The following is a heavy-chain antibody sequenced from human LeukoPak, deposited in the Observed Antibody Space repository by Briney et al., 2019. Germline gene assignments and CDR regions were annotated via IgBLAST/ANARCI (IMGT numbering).Heavy chain of an antibody. CDR3: AKDPIVVVPAAIGDY. D-gene: IGHD2-2*02. Sequence: GGSLRLSCAASGFTFSSYAMSWVRQASGKGLEWVSAISGSGGSTYYADSVKGRFTISRDNSKNTLYLQMNSLRAEDTAVYYCAKDPIVVVPAAIGDYWGQGTLVTVSS. J-gene: IGHJ4*02. CDR1: GFTFSSYA. V-gene: IGHV3-23*01. CDR2: ISGSGGST.